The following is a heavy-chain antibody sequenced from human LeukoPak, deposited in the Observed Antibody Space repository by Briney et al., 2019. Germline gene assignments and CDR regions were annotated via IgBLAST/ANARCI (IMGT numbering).Heavy chain of an antibody. D-gene: IGHD1-14*01. CDR2: IIPIFGTA. Sequence: ASVKVSCKASGGTFSSYAISWVRQAPGQGLEWMGGIIPIFGTANYAQKFQGRVTITADESTSTAYMELSSLRSEDTAVYYCARVRKDLDAFDIWGQGTMVTVSS. V-gene: IGHV1-69*13. J-gene: IGHJ3*02. CDR1: GGTFSSYA. CDR3: ARVRKDLDAFDI.